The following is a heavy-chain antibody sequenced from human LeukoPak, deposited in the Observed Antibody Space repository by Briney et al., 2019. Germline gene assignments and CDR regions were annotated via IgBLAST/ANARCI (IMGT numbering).Heavy chain of an antibody. CDR1: GASISGSGYY. V-gene: IGHV4-39*07. Sequence: SETLSLTCAVSGASISGSGYYWGWIRQPPGKGLEWIGNIYYSGSTYYNPSLKSRVTISVDTSKNQFSLKLTSVTAADTAVYYCARTYYGSGSYFFDYWGQGTLVTVSS. CDR3: ARTYYGSGSYFFDY. D-gene: IGHD3-10*01. J-gene: IGHJ4*02. CDR2: IYYSGST.